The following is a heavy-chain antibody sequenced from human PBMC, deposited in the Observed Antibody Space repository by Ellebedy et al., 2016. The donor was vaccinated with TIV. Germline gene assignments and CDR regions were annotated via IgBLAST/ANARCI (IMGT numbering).Heavy chain of an antibody. V-gene: IGHV7-4-1*02. CDR3: ARSLRGSYYGDWFDP. Sequence: AASVKVSCKASGYTFTSYAMNWVRQAPGQGLEGVGWSNTNTRNPTYAQGFTGRLVFSLDTSVSTVYLQISSLKAEDTAVYYCARSLRGSYYGDWFDPWGQGTLVTVSS. CDR2: SNTNTRNP. CDR1: GYTFTSYA. D-gene: IGHD1-26*01. J-gene: IGHJ5*02.